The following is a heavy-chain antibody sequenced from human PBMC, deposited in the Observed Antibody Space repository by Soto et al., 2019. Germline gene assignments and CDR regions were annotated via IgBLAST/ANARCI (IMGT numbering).Heavy chain of an antibody. V-gene: IGHV1-18*01. J-gene: IGHJ5*02. CDR2: MSAYNGNT. Sequence: QVQLVQSGAEVKKPGASVKVSCKASGYTFTIYGISWVRQAPGQGLEWMGWMSAYNGNTNYAQKLQGRVTMTTYTSTRTAYMELRSLRSDDTAAYYCPRDGRGTAMGFTAVDWFAPWGQGTLVTVSS. D-gene: IGHD6-25*01. CDR1: GYTFTIYG. CDR3: PRDGRGTAMGFTAVDWFAP.